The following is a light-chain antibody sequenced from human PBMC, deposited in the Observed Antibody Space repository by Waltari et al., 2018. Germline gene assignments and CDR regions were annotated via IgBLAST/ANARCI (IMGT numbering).Light chain of an antibody. CDR2: DAS. J-gene: IGKJ4*01. CDR3: QQRYNWPPVT. V-gene: IGKV3-11*01. CDR1: QSVRNY. Sequence: EIVLTQSPGTLSLSPGERATLSCRASQSVRNYLAWYQQKPGQAPRLLIYDASNRATGIPARFSGSGYGTDFTLTISSLEPEDFAVYYCQQRYNWPPVTFGGGTKVEIK.